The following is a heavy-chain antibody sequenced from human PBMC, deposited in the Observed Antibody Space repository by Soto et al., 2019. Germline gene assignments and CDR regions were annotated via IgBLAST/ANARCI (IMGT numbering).Heavy chain of an antibody. CDR2: IKQDGSEK. D-gene: IGHD2-15*01. J-gene: IGHJ6*03. V-gene: IGHV3-7*01. Sequence: EVQLVESGGGLVQPGGSLRLSCAASGFTFSSYWMSWVRQAPGKGLVWVANIKQDGSEKYYLDSVKGRFTIPRDHAKNSLYLQMNSLRAEDTAVYYCERDPYYCSGGSRQVESYYLDVWVKGTTVTVSS. CDR1: GFTFSSYW. CDR3: ERDPYYCSGGSRQVESYYLDV.